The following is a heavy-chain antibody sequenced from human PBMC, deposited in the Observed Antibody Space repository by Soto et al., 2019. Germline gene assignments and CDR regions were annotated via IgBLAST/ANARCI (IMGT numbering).Heavy chain of an antibody. CDR3: ARYGSGSSVWFDP. J-gene: IGHJ5*02. CDR1: GGSMSSYY. Sequence: SETLSLTCTVSGGSMSSYYWSWIRQPPGKGLEWIGYIYYSGSTIYDPSLKSRVTISVDTSKNQFSLKLSSVTAADTAVYYCARYGSGSSVWFDPWGQGTLVTVSS. V-gene: IGHV4-59*01. CDR2: IYYSGST. D-gene: IGHD3-10*01.